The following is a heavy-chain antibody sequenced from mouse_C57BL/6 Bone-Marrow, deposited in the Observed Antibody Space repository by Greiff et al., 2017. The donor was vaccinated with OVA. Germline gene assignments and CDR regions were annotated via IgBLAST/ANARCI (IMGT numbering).Heavy chain of an antibody. Sequence: EVQLQQSGPELVKPGASVKIPCKASGYTFTDYNMDWVKQSPGKSLEWIGDINPNNGGTIYNQKFKGKATLTVDKSSSTAYMELRSLTSEDTAVYYCARSDTTVVYFDYWGQGTTLTVSS. V-gene: IGHV1-18*01. J-gene: IGHJ2*01. CDR1: GYTFTDYN. CDR3: ARSDTTVVYFDY. CDR2: INPNNGGT. D-gene: IGHD1-1*01.